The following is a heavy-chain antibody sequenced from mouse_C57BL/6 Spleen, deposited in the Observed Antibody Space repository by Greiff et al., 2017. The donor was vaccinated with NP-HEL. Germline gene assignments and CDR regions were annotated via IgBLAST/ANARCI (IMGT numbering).Heavy chain of an antibody. CDR2: IHPNSGST. Sequence: QVQLQQPGAELVKPGASVKLSCKASGYTFTSYWMHWVKQRPGQGLEWIGMIHPNSGSTNYNEKFKSKATLTVDKSSSTAYMQLSSLTSEDSAVYYCARELSYYYAMDYWGQGTSVTVSS. CDR1: GYTFTSYW. V-gene: IGHV1-64*01. D-gene: IGHD1-3*01. CDR3: ARELSYYYAMDY. J-gene: IGHJ4*01.